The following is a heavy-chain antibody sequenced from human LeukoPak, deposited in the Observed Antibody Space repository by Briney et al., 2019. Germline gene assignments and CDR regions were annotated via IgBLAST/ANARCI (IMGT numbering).Heavy chain of an antibody. D-gene: IGHD3-10*01. CDR1: GYTFTSYG. J-gene: IGHJ4*02. Sequence: ASVKVSCKASGYTFTSYGISWVRQAPGQGLEWMGWISAYNGNTNYAQKLQGRVTMTTDTSTSTAYMELRSLRSDDTAVYYCARVTTPVGLLWFGDPENYWGQGTLVTVSS. CDR3: ARVTTPVGLLWFGDPENY. V-gene: IGHV1-18*01. CDR2: ISAYNGNT.